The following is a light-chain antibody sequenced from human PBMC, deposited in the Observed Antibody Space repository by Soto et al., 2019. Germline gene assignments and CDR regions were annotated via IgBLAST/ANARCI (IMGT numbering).Light chain of an antibody. CDR3: QQYNNWPPLT. V-gene: IGKV3-15*01. J-gene: IGKJ4*01. CDR1: QSVSSN. CDR2: GAS. Sequence: EIVMTQSPATLSVSPGERATLSCRASQSVSSNLAWYQQKPGQAPRLLIYGASTRATGIPARFSGSGSGTEFPLTISSLLSEDFAVYYCQQYNNWPPLTFGGGNKVEIK.